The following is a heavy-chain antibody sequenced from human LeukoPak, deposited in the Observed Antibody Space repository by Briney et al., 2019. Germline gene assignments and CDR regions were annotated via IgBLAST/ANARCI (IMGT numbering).Heavy chain of an antibody. CDR2: IIPIFGTA. D-gene: IGHD3-3*01. CDR3: ARAGTYDFWSGYPDY. J-gene: IGHJ4*02. V-gene: IGHV1-69*13. Sequence: SVKVSCKASGYTFTSYDINWVRQAPGQGLEWMGGIIPIFGTANYAQKFQGRVTITADESTSTAYMELSSLRSEDTAVYYCARAGTYDFWSGYPDYWGQGTLVTVSS. CDR1: GYTFTSYD.